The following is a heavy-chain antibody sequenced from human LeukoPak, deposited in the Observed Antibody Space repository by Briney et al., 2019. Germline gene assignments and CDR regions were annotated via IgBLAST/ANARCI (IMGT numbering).Heavy chain of an antibody. Sequence: GGSLRLSCAASGFTFSNAEMNWVRQAPGKGLQWVSYISSSGGNKYYADSVKGRFTISRDNAKNSLYLQMNSLRAEDTAVYYCAREWSLDYFDYWGQGTLVTVSS. CDR3: AREWSLDYFDY. CDR2: ISSSGGNK. J-gene: IGHJ4*02. D-gene: IGHD2-8*01. V-gene: IGHV3-48*03. CDR1: GFTFSNAE.